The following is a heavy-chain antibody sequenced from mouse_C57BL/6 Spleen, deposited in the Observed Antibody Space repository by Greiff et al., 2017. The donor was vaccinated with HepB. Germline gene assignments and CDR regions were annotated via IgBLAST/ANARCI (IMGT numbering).Heavy chain of an antibody. J-gene: IGHJ3*01. CDR1: GFTFSSYA. D-gene: IGHD1-1*01. CDR2: ISDGGSYT. V-gene: IGHV5-4*01. CDR3: AREGITTVVPFAY. Sequence: EVKVVESGGGLVKPGGSLKLSCAASGFTFSSYAMSWVRQTPEKRLEWVATISDGGSYTYYPDNVKGRFTISRDNAKNNLYLQMSHLKSEDTAMYYCAREGITTVVPFAYWGQGTLVTVSA.